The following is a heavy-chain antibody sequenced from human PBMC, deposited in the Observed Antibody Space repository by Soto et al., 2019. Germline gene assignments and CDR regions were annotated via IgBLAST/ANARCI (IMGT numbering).Heavy chain of an antibody. Sequence: QVQLQESGPGLVKPSETLSLTCTVSGGSISSYYWSWIRQPPGKGLEWIGYIYYSGSTNYNPSLKSRVTISVDTSKHQFSLKLRSVTAADTAVYYCARRATTVTTSDTYWYFDLWGRGTLVTVSS. J-gene: IGHJ2*01. CDR1: GGSISSYY. D-gene: IGHD4-17*01. CDR3: ARRATTVTTSDTYWYFDL. CDR2: IYYSGST. V-gene: IGHV4-59*08.